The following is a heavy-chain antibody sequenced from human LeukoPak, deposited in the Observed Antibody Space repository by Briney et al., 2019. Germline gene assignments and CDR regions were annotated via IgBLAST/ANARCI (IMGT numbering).Heavy chain of an antibody. CDR3: AKGGVMGSYYFDY. D-gene: IGHD1-26*01. V-gene: IGHV3-23*01. CDR1: RFTFSSYG. CDR2: ISASDGRT. J-gene: IGHJ4*02. Sequence: GGSLRLSCAASRFTFSSYGMSWVRQAPGKGLEWVSGISASDGRTYYADSVKGRFTISRDNSKNTLYLQMNSLRAEDTAVYYCAKGGVMGSYYFDYWGQGTLVTVSS.